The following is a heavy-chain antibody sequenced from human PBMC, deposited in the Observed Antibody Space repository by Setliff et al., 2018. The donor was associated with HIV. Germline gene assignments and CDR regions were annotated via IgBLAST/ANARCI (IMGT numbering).Heavy chain of an antibody. CDR2: INTHSGYT. CDR1: GYTFNNYG. CDR3: ARGKTWLRFLDY. Sequence: ASVKVSCKASGYTFNNYGISWVRQAPGQGLEWMGWINTHSGYTNYAQNVQGRVTVTMDTSTSTAYMELRSLKSDDTAVYYCARGKTWLRFLDYWGQGTMVTVSS. J-gene: IGHJ4*02. D-gene: IGHD5-12*01. V-gene: IGHV1-18*01.